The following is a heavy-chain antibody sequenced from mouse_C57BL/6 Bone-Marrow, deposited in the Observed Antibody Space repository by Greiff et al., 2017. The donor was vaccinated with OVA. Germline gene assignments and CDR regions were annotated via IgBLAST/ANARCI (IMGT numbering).Heavy chain of an antibody. J-gene: IGHJ4*01. CDR3: AKDRYYYGRRDYAMDY. D-gene: IGHD1-1*01. CDR2: INYDGSST. V-gene: IGHV5-16*01. Sequence: DVKLVESEGGLVQPGSSMKLSCTASGFTFSDYYMAWVRQVPEKGLEWVANINYDGSSTYYLDSLKSRFIISRDNAKNILYLQMSSLKSEDTATYYCAKDRYYYGRRDYAMDYWGQGTSVTVSS. CDR1: GFTFSDYY.